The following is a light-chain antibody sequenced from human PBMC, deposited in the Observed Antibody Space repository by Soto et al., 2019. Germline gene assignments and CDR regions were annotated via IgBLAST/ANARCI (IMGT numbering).Light chain of an antibody. V-gene: IGLV1-40*01. CDR2: GNS. Sequence: QSVLTQPPSVSGAPGQRVTISCTGSSSNIGAGYDVHWYQQLPGTAPKLLIYGNSNRPSGVPDRFSGSKSGTSASLAITGLQDEDEADYYCQSYDSSRRYVFGTGTKLTVL. CDR3: QSYDSSRRYV. CDR1: SSNIGAGYD. J-gene: IGLJ1*01.